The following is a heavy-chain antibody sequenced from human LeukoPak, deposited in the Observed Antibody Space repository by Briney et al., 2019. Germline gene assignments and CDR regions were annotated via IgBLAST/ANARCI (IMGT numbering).Heavy chain of an antibody. D-gene: IGHD3-22*01. J-gene: IGHJ3*02. CDR3: ARDPVYYDSSGYNDAFDI. V-gene: IGHV1-2*06. Sequence: ASVKVSRKASGYTFTGYYMHWVRQAPGQGLEWMGRINPNSGGTNYAQKFQGRVTMTRDTSISTAHMELSRLRSDDTAVYHCARDPVYYDSSGYNDAFDIWGQGTMVTVSS. CDR2: INPNSGGT. CDR1: GYTFTGYY.